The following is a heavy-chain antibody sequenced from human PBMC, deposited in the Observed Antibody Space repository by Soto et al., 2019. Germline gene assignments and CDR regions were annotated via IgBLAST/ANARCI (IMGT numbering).Heavy chain of an antibody. Sequence: SVKVSCKASGCTFTSSAVQWVRQARGQRLEWIGWIVVGSGNTNYAQKFQERVTITRDMSTSTAYMELSSLRSEDTAVYYCAAEDGYSYGPYGMDVWGQGTTVTVSS. CDR2: IVVGSGNT. CDR3: AAEDGYSYGPYGMDV. CDR1: GCTFTSSA. V-gene: IGHV1-58*01. J-gene: IGHJ6*02. D-gene: IGHD5-18*01.